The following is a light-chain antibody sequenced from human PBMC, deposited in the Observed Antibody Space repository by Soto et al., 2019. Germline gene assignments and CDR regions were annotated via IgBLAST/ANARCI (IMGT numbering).Light chain of an antibody. CDR2: DVS. V-gene: IGLV2-14*03. CDR1: SSDVGGYNY. J-gene: IGLJ1*01. Sequence: QSALTQPASLSGSPGQSITISCTGTSSDVGGYNYVSWHQQHPGKAPKLMIYDVSNRPSGVSNRFSGSKSGNTASLTISGLQAEDEADYYCNSYRASSTTHDVFGTGTKVTVL. CDR3: NSYRASSTTHDV.